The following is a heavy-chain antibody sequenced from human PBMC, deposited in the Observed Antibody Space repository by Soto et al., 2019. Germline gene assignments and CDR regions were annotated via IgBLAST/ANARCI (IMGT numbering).Heavy chain of an antibody. Sequence: EVQLVQSGGEVKKPGESLKISCKGVGYSFTNYWIGWVRQMPGKGLEWMGIIYPDDSDAKYSPSIEGQVTISVDKSISTAYLQWSSLTASDTAIYYCVRSRVPSFFYYFDLDVWGQGTTVTVSS. V-gene: IGHV5-51*01. CDR3: VRSRVPSFFYYFDLDV. CDR2: IYPDDSDA. CDR1: GYSFTNYW. D-gene: IGHD1-1*01. J-gene: IGHJ6*02.